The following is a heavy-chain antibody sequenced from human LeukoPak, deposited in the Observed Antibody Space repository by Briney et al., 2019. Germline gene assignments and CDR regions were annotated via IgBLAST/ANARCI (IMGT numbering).Heavy chain of an antibody. CDR1: GFTFSIYV. CDR3: ARPQSSSGYYWPFDD. D-gene: IGHD3-22*01. CDR2: LSGRGGNS. V-gene: IGHV3-23*01. Sequence: GGSLRLSCAASGFTFSIYVMSWVRQAPGKGLEWVSTLSGRGGNSYYADSVKGRFTISRDNSKNTLYLQMNSLRADDTAVYYCARPQSSSGYYWPFDDWGQGTLVTVSS. J-gene: IGHJ4*02.